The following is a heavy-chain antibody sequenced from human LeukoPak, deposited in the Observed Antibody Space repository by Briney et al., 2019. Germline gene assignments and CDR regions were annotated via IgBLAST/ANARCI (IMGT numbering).Heavy chain of an antibody. D-gene: IGHD3-9*01. CDR3: ARDLGILTGYATSWFDP. CDR2: INSDGSST. CDR1: GFTFSSYW. V-gene: IGHV3-74*01. Sequence: PGGSLRLSCAASGFTFSSYWMHWVRQAPGKGLVWVSRINSDGSSTSYADSVKGRFTISRDNAKNTLYLQMNSLRAEDTAVYYCARDLGILTGYATSWFDPWGQGTLVTVSS. J-gene: IGHJ5*02.